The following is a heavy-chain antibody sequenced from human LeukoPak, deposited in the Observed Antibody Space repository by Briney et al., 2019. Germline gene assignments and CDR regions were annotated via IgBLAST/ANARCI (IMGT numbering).Heavy chain of an antibody. Sequence: SETLSLTCTVSGGSISSSSYYWSWIRQPPGKGLEWIGEINHSGSTNYNPSLKSRVTISVDTSKNQFSLKLSSVTAADTAVYYCARVPPRGSYGDSYFDYWGQGTLVTVSS. CDR1: GGSISSSSYY. V-gene: IGHV4-39*07. CDR3: ARVPPRGSYGDSYFDY. J-gene: IGHJ4*02. CDR2: INHSGST. D-gene: IGHD1-26*01.